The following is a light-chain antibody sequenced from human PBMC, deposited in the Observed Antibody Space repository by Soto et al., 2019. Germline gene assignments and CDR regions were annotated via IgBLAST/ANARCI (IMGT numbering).Light chain of an antibody. CDR1: QSVTSN. J-gene: IGKJ5*01. Sequence: EIVLTQSPDTLAVSPGEVATLSCWASQSVTSNLAWYQQKRGQAPRLLIYAVSTRATGVPARFSGSGSGTEFTLTISSLQSEDFAVYYCQQYNNWPPITFGQGTRLEI. CDR2: AVS. CDR3: QQYNNWPPIT. V-gene: IGKV3D-15*01.